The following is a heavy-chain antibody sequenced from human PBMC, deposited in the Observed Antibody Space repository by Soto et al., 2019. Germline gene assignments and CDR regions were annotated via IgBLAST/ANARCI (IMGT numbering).Heavy chain of an antibody. CDR2: VYPGDSDT. V-gene: IGHV5-51*01. CDR1: GYSFTGYW. D-gene: IGHD6-19*01. CDR3: AIIPPPGYSSGRSRVPFDF. Sequence: GGSLKISCRGSGYSFTGYWIGCVLQMPKKGLEWMGIVYPGDSDTRYSPSFQGQVTISADKSISTAYLQWSSLKASDAAMYFFAIIPPPGYSSGRSRVPFDFWGQGTLVTGSS. J-gene: IGHJ4*02.